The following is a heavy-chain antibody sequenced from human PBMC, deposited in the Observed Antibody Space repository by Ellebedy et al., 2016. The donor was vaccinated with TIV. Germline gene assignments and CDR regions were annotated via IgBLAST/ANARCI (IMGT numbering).Heavy chain of an antibody. V-gene: IGHV4-34*01. CDR2: INHSGST. CDR1: GGSFSGYY. CDR3: ARGTGGGNFDY. D-gene: IGHD2-8*02. Sequence: SETLSLXCAVYGGSFSGYYWSWIRQPPGKGLEWIGEINHSGSTNYNPSLKSRVTISLDTSKSQCSLNLRSVTAADTAVYYCARGTGGGNFDYWGQGTLVTVSS. J-gene: IGHJ4*02.